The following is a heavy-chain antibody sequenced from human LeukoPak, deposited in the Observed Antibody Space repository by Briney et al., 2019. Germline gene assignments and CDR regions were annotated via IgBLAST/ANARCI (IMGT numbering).Heavy chain of an antibody. CDR2: IYYSGGT. V-gene: IGHV4-59*12. J-gene: IGHJ5*02. Sequence: SETLFLTCTVSGGSISSYYWSWIRQPPGKGLEWIGYIYYSGGTNYNPSLKSRVTISVDTSKNQFSLKLSSVTAADTAVYYCARVRSGWYQQTNWFDPWGQGTLVTVSS. D-gene: IGHD6-19*01. CDR1: GGSISSYY. CDR3: ARVRSGWYQQTNWFDP.